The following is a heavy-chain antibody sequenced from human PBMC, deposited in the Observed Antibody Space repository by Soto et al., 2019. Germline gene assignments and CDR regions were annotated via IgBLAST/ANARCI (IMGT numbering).Heavy chain of an antibody. CDR3: ASVGGINWFDP. J-gene: IGHJ5*02. D-gene: IGHD3-16*01. CDR2: IYHSGST. V-gene: IGHV4-30-2*05. CDR1: GGSISSGGYS. Sequence: SETLSLTCAVSGGSISSGGYSWSWIRQPPGKGLEWIGYIYHSGSTYYNPSLKSRVTISVDTSKNQFSLKLSSVTAADTAVYYCASVGGINWFDPWGQGTLVTVSS.